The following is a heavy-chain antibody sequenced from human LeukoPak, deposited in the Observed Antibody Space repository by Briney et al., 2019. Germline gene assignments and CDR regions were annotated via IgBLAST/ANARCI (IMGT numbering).Heavy chain of an antibody. CDR1: GYTFTGYY. Sequence: GASVKVSCKASGYTFTGYYMHWVRQAPGQGLEWMGWINPNSGGTNYAQKFQGRVTMTRDTSISTVYMELSRLRSDDTAVYYCARDPVDTAMVTGGYWGQGTPVTVSS. CDR3: ARDPVDTAMVTGGY. V-gene: IGHV1-2*02. CDR2: INPNSGGT. J-gene: IGHJ4*02. D-gene: IGHD5-18*01.